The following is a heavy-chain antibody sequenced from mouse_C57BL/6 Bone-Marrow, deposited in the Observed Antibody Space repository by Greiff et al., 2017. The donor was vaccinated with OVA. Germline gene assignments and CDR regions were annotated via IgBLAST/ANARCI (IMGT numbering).Heavy chain of an antibody. D-gene: IGHD2-3*01. CDR1: GFSLTSYA. CDR3: ARVDDGSPAWGAD. J-gene: IGHJ3*01. Sequence: QVQLKESGPGLVAPSQSLSITCTVSGFSLTSYAISWVRQPPGKGLEWLGVIWTGGGTTYHSALHSRLSISKDNSKSQVFLKMNSLQTDDTARDYCARVDDGSPAWGADWGQGTLVTVSA. CDR2: IWTGGGT. V-gene: IGHV2-9-1*01.